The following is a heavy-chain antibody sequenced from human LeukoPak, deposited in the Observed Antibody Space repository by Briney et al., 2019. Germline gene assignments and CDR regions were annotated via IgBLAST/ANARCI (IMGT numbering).Heavy chain of an antibody. D-gene: IGHD2-15*01. J-gene: IGHJ4*02. Sequence: PGGSLRLSCAASGFTFSSYSMNWVRQAPGKGLEWVSSISSSSSYIYYADSVKGRFTISRDNAKNSLYLQMNSPRAEDTAVYYCARDPPRCSGGSCYLDYWGQGTLVTVSS. CDR2: ISSSSSYI. CDR1: GFTFSSYS. CDR3: ARDPPRCSGGSCYLDY. V-gene: IGHV3-21*01.